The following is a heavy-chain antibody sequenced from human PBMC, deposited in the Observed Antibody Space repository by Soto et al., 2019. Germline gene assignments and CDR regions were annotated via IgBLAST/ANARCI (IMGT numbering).Heavy chain of an antibody. CDR1: GDSVSSKGAA. V-gene: IGHV6-1*01. D-gene: IGHD3-9*01. Sequence: PSQTLSLTCAISGDSVSSKGAAGHWFRHSPARGLEGLGRTHYRTKWSSNYPITGKTRITVNPDTSKNQFPLQLRSVTPDDAAMYYCARTGDYIVDYWGQGTLVTVSS. CDR2: THYRTKWSS. CDR3: ARTGDYIVDY. J-gene: IGHJ4*02.